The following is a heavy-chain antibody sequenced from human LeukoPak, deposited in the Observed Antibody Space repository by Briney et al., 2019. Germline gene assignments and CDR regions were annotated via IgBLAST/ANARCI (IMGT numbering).Heavy chain of an antibody. D-gene: IGHD5-18*01. J-gene: IGHJ4*02. CDR1: GFTFSDYY. CDR2: ISGSGGSI. Sequence: PGGSLRLSCAASGFTFSDYYMSWIRRAPGKGPEWISYISGSGGSIYYADSVKGRFTISRDNARNSLDLQMNSLRAEDSAFYYCARARGYSNNWPPLFDSWGQGTLVTVSS. CDR3: ARARGYSNNWPPLFDS. V-gene: IGHV3-11*01.